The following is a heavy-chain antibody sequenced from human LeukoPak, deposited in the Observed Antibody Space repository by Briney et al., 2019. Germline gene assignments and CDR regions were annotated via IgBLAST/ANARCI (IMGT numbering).Heavy chain of an antibody. CDR3: ARGTDYYGSGSYYIQDYYYYGMDV. Sequence: GGSLRLSCAASGFTLSDYWLSWVRQAPGKGLEWVANTNQDGSKKHYVGSVKGRFTISRDNAKNSVYLQMNSLRAEDTAVYYCARGTDYYGSGSYYIQDYYYYGMDVWGQGTTVTVSS. CDR1: GFTLSDYW. CDR2: TNQDGSKK. J-gene: IGHJ6*02. D-gene: IGHD3-10*01. V-gene: IGHV3-7*01.